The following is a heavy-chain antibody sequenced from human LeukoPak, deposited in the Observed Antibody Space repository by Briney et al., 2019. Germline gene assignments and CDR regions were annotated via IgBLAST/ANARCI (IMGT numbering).Heavy chain of an antibody. J-gene: IGHJ3*02. D-gene: IGHD1-26*01. CDR2: IYQSGTT. CDR3: ARQVGYYEAFDI. Sequence: TSETLSLTCAVSGYSISRGYYSGWIRQPPGKGLEWIGTIYQSGTTYYNQSLKSRVTISVDTSKNQFSLKLSSVTAADTAVYYCARQVGYYEAFDIWGQGTMVTVSS. CDR1: GYSISRGYY. V-gene: IGHV4-38-2*01.